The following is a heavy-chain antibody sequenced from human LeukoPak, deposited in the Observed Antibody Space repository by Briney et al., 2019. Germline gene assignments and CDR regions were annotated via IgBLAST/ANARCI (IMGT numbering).Heavy chain of an antibody. CDR2: ISSSSSTV. Sequence: GGSLRLSCAASGFTFSDYSMNWVRQAPGKGLEWVSYISSSSSTVYYADSVKGRFTISRDSAKNTLFLTMSSLRAEDTALYFCAKEVTGGYCSGGSCYAYFEYWGQGTLVTVSS. CDR3: AKEVTGGYCSGGSCYAYFEY. J-gene: IGHJ4*02. V-gene: IGHV3-48*04. CDR1: GFTFSDYS. D-gene: IGHD2-15*01.